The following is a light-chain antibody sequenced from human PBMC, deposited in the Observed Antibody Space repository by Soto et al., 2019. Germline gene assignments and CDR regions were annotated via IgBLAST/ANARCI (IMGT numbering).Light chain of an antibody. V-gene: IGLV7-46*01. CDR3: SLPYSDKIGV. CDR1: TGDVTSAHY. CDR2: DAS. J-gene: IGLJ3*02. Sequence: QAVVTQEPSLTVSPGGTVTLTCGSSTGDVTSAHYPSWIQQKPGHAPKTLIYDASNKHSWTPARFSGSLLGGKAALTLSGAQRGKGAAFSCSLPYSDKIGVLGGGTKLP.